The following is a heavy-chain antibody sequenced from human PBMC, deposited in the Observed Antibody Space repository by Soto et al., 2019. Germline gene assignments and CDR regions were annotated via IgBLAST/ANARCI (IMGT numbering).Heavy chain of an antibody. V-gene: IGHV1-46*01. Sequence: QVQLVQSGAEVKKPGASVNISCKASGFTFTSHYMHWVRQAPGQGLEWMGYINPSGDSTSYAQKFRGRVAMTRDTSTSTVFMELSSLRDEDTAVYYCARRAGSSFCGGDCLDYWGQGSLVTVSS. CDR3: ARRAGSSFCGGDCLDY. CDR1: GFTFTSHY. J-gene: IGHJ4*02. CDR2: INPSGDST. D-gene: IGHD2-21*01.